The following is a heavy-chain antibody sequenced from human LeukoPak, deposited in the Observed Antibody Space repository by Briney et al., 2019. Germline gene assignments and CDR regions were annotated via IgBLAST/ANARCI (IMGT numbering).Heavy chain of an antibody. J-gene: IGHJ4*02. CDR3: ARDTRHYDSSGYYGGGIFDY. D-gene: IGHD3-22*01. V-gene: IGHV3-48*03. CDR2: ISSSGSTI. Sequence: PGGSLRLSCAASGFTFSSYEMNWVRQAPGEGVEWVSYISSSGSTIYYADSVRGRFTISRDNAKNSLHLQMNSLRAEDTAVYYCARDTRHYDSSGYYGGGIFDYWGQGTLVTVSS. CDR1: GFTFSSYE.